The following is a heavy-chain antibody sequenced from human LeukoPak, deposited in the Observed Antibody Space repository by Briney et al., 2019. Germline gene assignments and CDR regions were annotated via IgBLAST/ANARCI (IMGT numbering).Heavy chain of an antibody. CDR1: GFTFSSYA. CDR2: ISYDGSNK. CDR3: AREGDIVVVPAAAYFDY. D-gene: IGHD2-2*01. V-gene: IGHV3-30*04. Sequence: GRSLRLSCAASGFTFSSYAMHWVRQAPGKGLEWVAVISYDGSNKYYADSVKGRFTISRDNSKNTLYLQMNSLRAEDTAVYYCAREGDIVVVPAAAYFDYWGQGTLVTVSS. J-gene: IGHJ4*02.